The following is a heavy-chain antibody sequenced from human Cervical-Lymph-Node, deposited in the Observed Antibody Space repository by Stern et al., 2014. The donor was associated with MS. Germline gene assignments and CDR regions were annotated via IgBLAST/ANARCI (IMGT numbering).Heavy chain of an antibody. CDR1: GGSISSYY. CDR2: IYYSGST. J-gene: IGHJ6*02. Sequence: QLQLQESGPGLVKPSETLSLTCTVSGGSISSYYWSWIRQPPGKGLEWIGYIYYSGSTNYNPSLKSRVTISVDTSKNQFSLKLSSVTAADTAVYYCARDRGGHYYYGMDVWGQGTTVTVSS. V-gene: IGHV4-59*01. D-gene: IGHD3-10*01. CDR3: ARDRGGHYYYGMDV.